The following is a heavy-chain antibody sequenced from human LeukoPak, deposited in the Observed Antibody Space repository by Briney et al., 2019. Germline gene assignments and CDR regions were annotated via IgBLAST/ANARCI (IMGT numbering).Heavy chain of an antibody. V-gene: IGHV3-23*01. D-gene: IGHD7-27*01. CDR2: INGRAATT. Sequence: PGGSLRLSCAASGFAPGFTFSSYAMSWVRQAPGKGLEWVASINGRAATTYYADSVKGRFTISRDNSKNTLYLQMNSLGADDTAVYYCAKAPATGEGYYFYYMDVWGKGTTVTVSS. CDR3: AKAPATGEGYYFYYMDV. CDR1: GFAPGFTFSSYA. J-gene: IGHJ6*03.